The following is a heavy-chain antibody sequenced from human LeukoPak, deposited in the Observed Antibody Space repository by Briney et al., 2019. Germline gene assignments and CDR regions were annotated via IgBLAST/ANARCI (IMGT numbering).Heavy chain of an antibody. V-gene: IGHV3-74*01. CDR1: GFTFSSYW. J-gene: IGHJ4*02. D-gene: IGHD5-12*01. CDR2: ISDGGSTT. Sequence: PGGSLRLSCAASGFTFSSYWMHWVRQAPGKGLVWVSRISDGGSTTTYADSVKGRFTISRDNAKNSLYLQMNSLRAEDTAVYYCASHIVATTIDYWGQGTLVTVSS. CDR3: ASHIVATTIDY.